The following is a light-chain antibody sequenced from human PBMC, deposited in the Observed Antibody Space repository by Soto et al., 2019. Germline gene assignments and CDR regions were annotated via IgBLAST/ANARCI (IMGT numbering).Light chain of an antibody. J-gene: IGLJ3*02. CDR3: CSFAGSSPGV. Sequence: QSALTQPASVSGSPGQSITISCTGTSSDVGSDNLVSWYQQHPGKAPKLMIYEGSKRPSGVSNRFSGSKSGNTASLTISGLQAEDEADYYCCSFAGSSPGVFGGGTKVTVL. V-gene: IGLV2-23*01. CDR2: EGS. CDR1: SSDVGSDNL.